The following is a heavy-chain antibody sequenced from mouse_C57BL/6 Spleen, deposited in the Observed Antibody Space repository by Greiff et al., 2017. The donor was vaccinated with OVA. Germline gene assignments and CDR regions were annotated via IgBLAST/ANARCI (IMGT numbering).Heavy chain of an antibody. V-gene: IGHV1-82*01. D-gene: IGHD2-4*01. CDR2: IYPGDGDT. Sequence: QVQLKESGPELVKPGASVKISCKASGYAFSSSWMNWVKQRPGKGLEWIGRIYPGDGDTNYNGKFKGKATLTADKSSSTAYMQLSSLTSEDSAVYFCAKPYYDYLYYFDDWGQGTTLTVSS. CDR1: GYAFSSSW. J-gene: IGHJ2*01. CDR3: AKPYYDYLYYFDD.